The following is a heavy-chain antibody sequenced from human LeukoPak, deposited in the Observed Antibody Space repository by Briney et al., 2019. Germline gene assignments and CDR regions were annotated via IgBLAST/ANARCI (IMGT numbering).Heavy chain of an antibody. CDR1: GFTVSSNY. CDR2: IYSGGST. J-gene: IGHJ4*02. V-gene: IGHV3-66*01. CDR3: ARDNFSHYGDYVDY. Sequence: GGSLRLSCAASGFTVSSNYMSWVRQAPGKGLEWVSVIYSGGSTYYADSVKGRFTISRDNSKNTLYLQMNSLRAEDTAVYYCARDNFSHYGDYVDYWGQGTLVTVSS. D-gene: IGHD4-17*01.